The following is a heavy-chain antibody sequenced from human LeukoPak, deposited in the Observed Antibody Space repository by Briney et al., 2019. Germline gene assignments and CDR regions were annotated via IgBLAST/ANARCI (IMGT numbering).Heavy chain of an antibody. CDR1: GFTFSSYS. CDR2: ISSSSSYI. J-gene: IGHJ5*02. CDR3: AKDLMPGASAAGTLWFDP. D-gene: IGHD6-13*01. V-gene: IGHV3-21*04. Sequence: PGGSLRLSCAVSGFTFSSYSMNWVRQAPGKGLEWVSSISSSSSYIYYADSVKGRFTITRDKSKNTLFLQMDSLREEDTARYYCAKDLMPGASAAGTLWFDPWGQGTLVTVSS.